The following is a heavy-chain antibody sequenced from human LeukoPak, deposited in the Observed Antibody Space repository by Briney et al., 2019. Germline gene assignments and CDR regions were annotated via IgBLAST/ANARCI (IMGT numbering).Heavy chain of an antibody. CDR1: GFTVSSNY. CDR3: AKEWGRGSYGPGDFDY. D-gene: IGHD1-26*01. Sequence: GGSLRLSCAASGFTVSSNYMSWVRQAPGKGLEWVSAISGSGGSTYYADSVKGRFTISRDNSKNTLYLQMNSLRAEDTAVYYCAKEWGRGSYGPGDFDYWGQGTLVTVSS. V-gene: IGHV3-23*01. CDR2: ISGSGGST. J-gene: IGHJ4*02.